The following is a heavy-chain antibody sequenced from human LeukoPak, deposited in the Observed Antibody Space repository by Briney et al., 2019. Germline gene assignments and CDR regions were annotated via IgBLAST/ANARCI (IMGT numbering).Heavy chain of an antibody. Sequence: ASVKVSCKASGYTFTGYFTHWVRQAPGQGLEWMGGFDPEDGETIYAQKFQGRVTMTEDTSTDTAYMELSSLRSEDTAVYYCATAANTYNWNYGRAFDIWGQGTMVTVSS. V-gene: IGHV1-24*01. J-gene: IGHJ3*02. CDR3: ATAANTYNWNYGRAFDI. D-gene: IGHD1-7*01. CDR2: FDPEDGET. CDR1: GYTFTGYF.